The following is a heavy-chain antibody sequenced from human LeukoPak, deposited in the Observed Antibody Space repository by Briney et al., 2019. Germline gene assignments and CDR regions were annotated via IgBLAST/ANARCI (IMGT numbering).Heavy chain of an antibody. D-gene: IGHD2-15*01. CDR1: GGSISIGGYY. Sequence: PSETLSLTCTVSGGSISIGGYYWSWIRQPPGKGLEWIGEINHSGSTNYNPSLKSRVTISVDTSKNQFSLKLSSVTAADTAVYYCARWLGYCSGGSCYPYIYGMDVWGQGTTVTVSS. J-gene: IGHJ6*02. V-gene: IGHV4-34*01. CDR3: ARWLGYCSGGSCYPYIYGMDV. CDR2: INHSGST.